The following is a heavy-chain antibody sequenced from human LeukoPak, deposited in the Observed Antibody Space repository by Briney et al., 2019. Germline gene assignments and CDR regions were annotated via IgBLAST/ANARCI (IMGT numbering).Heavy chain of an antibody. V-gene: IGHV1-2*02. CDR1: GYTFTGYY. J-gene: IGHJ5*02. CDR3: ARVYSNYVNWFDP. CDR2: INPNSGGT. Sequence: GASVKVSCKASGYTFTGYYMHWVRQAPGQGLEWMGWINPNSGGTNYAQKFQGRVTMTRDTSISTAYMELSRLRSDDTAVYYCARVYSNYVNWFDPWGQGTLVTVSS. D-gene: IGHD4-11*01.